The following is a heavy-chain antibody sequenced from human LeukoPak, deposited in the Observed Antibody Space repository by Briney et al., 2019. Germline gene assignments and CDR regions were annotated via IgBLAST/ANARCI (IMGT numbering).Heavy chain of an antibody. D-gene: IGHD6-13*01. CDR2: IKQDGSEK. CDR3: ARVGTAEGTLEDY. V-gene: IGHV3-7*01. CDR1: GFTFSSYW. J-gene: IGHJ4*02. Sequence: GGSLRLSCAASGFTFSSYWMSWVRQAPGKGLEWVANIKQDGSEKYYVDSVKGRFTISRDNAKNSLYLQMNSLRAEDTAVYYCARVGTAEGTLEDYWGQGTLVTVSS.